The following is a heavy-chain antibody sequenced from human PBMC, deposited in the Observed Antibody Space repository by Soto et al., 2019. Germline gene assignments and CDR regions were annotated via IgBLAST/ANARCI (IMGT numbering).Heavy chain of an antibody. CDR1: GFTLNYYA. D-gene: IGHD6-13*01. J-gene: IGHJ5*02. CDR2: ITSTGDT. V-gene: IGHV3-23*01. CDR3: AKEIAASATLWLDP. Sequence: GGSLRLSCAASGFTLNYYAINWVRQAPGKGLEWVPAITSTGDTYYVDSVKGRFTISRDNSKNTLYLQMNSLRAEDTAVYYCAKEIAASATLWLDPWGQGTLVTV.